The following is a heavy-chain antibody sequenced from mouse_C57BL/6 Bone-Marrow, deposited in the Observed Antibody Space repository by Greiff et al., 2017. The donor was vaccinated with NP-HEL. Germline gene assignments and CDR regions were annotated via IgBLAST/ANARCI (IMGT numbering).Heavy chain of an antibody. CDR2: IYPGSGNT. Sequence: QVQLQQSGAELVRPGASVKLSCKASGYTFTDYYINWVKQRPGQGLEWIARIYPGSGNTYYNEKFKGKATLTAEKSSSTAYMQLSSLTSEDSAVYFCARSLWLRPYYFDYWGQGTTLTVSS. CDR1: GYTFTDYY. CDR3: ARSLWLRPYYFDY. J-gene: IGHJ2*01. V-gene: IGHV1-76*01. D-gene: IGHD2-2*01.